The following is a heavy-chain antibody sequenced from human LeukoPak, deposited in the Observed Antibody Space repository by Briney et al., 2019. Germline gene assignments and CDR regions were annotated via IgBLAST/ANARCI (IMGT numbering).Heavy chain of an antibody. D-gene: IGHD2-2*01. CDR3: ARGSGEGYCSSTSCPLGY. J-gene: IGHJ4*02. CDR2: IVVGSGNT. Sequence: ASVKVSCKASGFTFTSSAMQWVRQARGQRLEWIGWIVVGSGNTNYAQKFQERVTITRDMSTSTAYMELSSLRSEDTAVYYCARGSGEGYCSSTSCPLGYWGQGTLVTVSS. V-gene: IGHV1-58*02. CDR1: GFTFTSSA.